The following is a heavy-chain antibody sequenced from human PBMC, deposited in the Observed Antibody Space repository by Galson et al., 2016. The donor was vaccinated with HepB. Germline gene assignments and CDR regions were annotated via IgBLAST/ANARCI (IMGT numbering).Heavy chain of an antibody. Sequence: SETLSLTCAVSGGSIRSNNWWTWVRQPPGKGLEWIGEIFQSGNTNYNPSLKSRVTISVDKSKNQFSLKLFSVTAADTAVYYCARFSLIGGSGYDYYYYGLDVWGQGTSVTVSS. V-gene: IGHV4-4*02. CDR2: IFQSGNT. D-gene: IGHD5-12*01. CDR3: ARFSLIGGSGYDYYYYGLDV. J-gene: IGHJ6*02. CDR1: GGSIRSNNW.